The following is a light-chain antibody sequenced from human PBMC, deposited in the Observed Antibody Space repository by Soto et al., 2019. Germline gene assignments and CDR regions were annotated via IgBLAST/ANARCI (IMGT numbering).Light chain of an antibody. CDR1: SGHSSYA. Sequence: QLVLTQSPSASASLGASVKLTCTLSSGHSSYASAWHQQQPEKGPRYLMKLNSDGSHSKGDGIPDRFSGSSSGAERYLTISSLQSEDEADYYCQTWGTGILVFGGGTQLTVL. CDR3: QTWGTGILV. CDR2: LNSDGSH. V-gene: IGLV4-69*01. J-gene: IGLJ3*02.